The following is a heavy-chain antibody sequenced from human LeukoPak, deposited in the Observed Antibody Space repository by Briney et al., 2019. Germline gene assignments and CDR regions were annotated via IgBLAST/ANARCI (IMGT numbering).Heavy chain of an antibody. CDR3: ARGSIYDFWSGYLGTGAYFDY. D-gene: IGHD3-3*01. J-gene: IGHJ4*02. Sequence: ASVKVSYKASGYTFTSYDINWVRQATGQGLEWMGWMNPNSGNTGYAQKFQGRVTMTRNTSISTAYMELSSLRSEDTAVYYCARGSIYDFWSGYLGTGAYFDYWGQGTLVTVSS. CDR1: GYTFTSYD. V-gene: IGHV1-8*01. CDR2: MNPNSGNT.